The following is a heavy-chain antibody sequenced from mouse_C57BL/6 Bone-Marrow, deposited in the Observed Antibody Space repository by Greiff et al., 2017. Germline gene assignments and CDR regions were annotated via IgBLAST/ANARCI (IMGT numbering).Heavy chain of an antibody. D-gene: IGHD1-1*01. Sequence: QVQLQQSGAELVKPGASVKLSCTASGYTFTSYDIHWVKQRPGQGLEWIGWIYPRDGSTKYKEKFKGKATLTVDTSSSTAYLEHHSLTSEDTAVSVCARGYYGGSYSYYFDYWGQGTTLTVSS. V-gene: IGHV1-85*01. CDR2: IYPRDGST. CDR1: GYTFTSYD. J-gene: IGHJ2*01. CDR3: ARGYYGGSYSYYFDY.